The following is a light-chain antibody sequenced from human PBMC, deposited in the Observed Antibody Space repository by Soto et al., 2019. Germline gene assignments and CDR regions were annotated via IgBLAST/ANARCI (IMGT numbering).Light chain of an antibody. CDR3: QQRSNWPLT. J-gene: IGKJ3*01. Sequence: EIVLTQSPATLSLSPGERATLSCRASQSVSSYLAWYQQKPGQAPRLLIYDASNRATGIPARFSGSGSGTDLPLPISSLGPEDFAVYYCQQRSNWPLTFGPGTKGISN. CDR2: DAS. V-gene: IGKV3-11*01. CDR1: QSVSSY.